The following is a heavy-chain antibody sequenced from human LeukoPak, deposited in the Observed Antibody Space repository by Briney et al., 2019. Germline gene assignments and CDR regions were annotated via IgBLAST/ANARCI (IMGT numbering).Heavy chain of an antibody. CDR3: AKCEVDFDY. J-gene: IGHJ4*02. V-gene: IGHV3-30*02. Sequence: PGGSLRLSCAASGFTFSSYGMHWVRQAPGKGLEWVAFIQYDGSNKYYADSVKGRFTISRDNSKNTLYLQMNSLRAEDTAVYYCAKCEVDFDYWGQGTLVTVST. CDR1: GFTFSSYG. CDR2: IQYDGSNK.